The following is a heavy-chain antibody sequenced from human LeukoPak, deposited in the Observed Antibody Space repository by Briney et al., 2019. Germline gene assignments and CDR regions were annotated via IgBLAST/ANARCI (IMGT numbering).Heavy chain of an antibody. Sequence: SVKVSCKASGGTFSSYAITWVRQAPGQGLEWMGRIIPIFGTANYAQKCQGRVTIATDESTSTAYMELSTLRSDDTAVYYCARERPPGDSSNWFLEGYFDIWGQGTLVTVSS. J-gene: IGHJ4*02. V-gene: IGHV1-69*05. CDR2: IIPIFGTA. CDR3: ARERPPGDSSNWFLEGYFDI. D-gene: IGHD6-13*01. CDR1: GGTFSSYA.